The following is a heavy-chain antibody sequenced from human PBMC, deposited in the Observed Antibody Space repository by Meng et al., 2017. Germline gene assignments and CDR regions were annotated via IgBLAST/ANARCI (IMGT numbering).Heavy chain of an antibody. V-gene: IGHV3-30*15. CDR3: ARGVVPNWYFDL. CDR2: ISYDRSNK. J-gene: IGHJ2*01. D-gene: IGHD2-15*01. CDR1: GFTFSSYA. Sequence: GESLKISCAASGFTFSSYAMHWVRQAPGKGLEWVAVISYDRSNKYYADSVKGRFTISRDNSKNTLYLQMSSLRAEDTAVYYCARGVVPNWYFDLWGRGTLVTVSS.